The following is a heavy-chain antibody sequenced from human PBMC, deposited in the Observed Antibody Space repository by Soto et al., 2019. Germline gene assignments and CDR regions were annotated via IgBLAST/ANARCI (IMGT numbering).Heavy chain of an antibody. CDR3: ARDHPPGGYYFDY. CDR1: GGSISSYY. D-gene: IGHD3-16*01. J-gene: IGHJ4*02. CDR2: IYYSGSN. Sequence: SETLSLTCTVSGGSISSYYWSWIRQPPGKGLEWIGYIYYSGSNNYNPSPKSRVTISVDTSKNQFSLKLSSVTAADTAVYYCARDHPPGGYYFDYWGQGTLVTVSS. V-gene: IGHV4-59*01.